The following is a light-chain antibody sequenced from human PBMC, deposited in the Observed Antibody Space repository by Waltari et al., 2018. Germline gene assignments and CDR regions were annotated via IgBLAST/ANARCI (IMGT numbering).Light chain of an antibody. CDR2: DVS. CDR1: ISDVGAYDY. CDR3: SSYSDIKQRV. J-gene: IGLJ1*01. Sequence: QSALTQPPSASGSPGQSVTISCTGSISDVGAYDYVSWYQQHPGKAPRLLIYDVSKRPSGVPYRFSGSKSGNTASLTVSGLQADDEADYYCSSYSDIKQRVFGTGTMVTVL. V-gene: IGLV2-8*01.